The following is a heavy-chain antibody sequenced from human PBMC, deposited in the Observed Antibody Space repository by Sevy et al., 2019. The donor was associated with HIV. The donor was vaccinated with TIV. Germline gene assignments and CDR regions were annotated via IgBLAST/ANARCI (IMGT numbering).Heavy chain of an antibody. CDR1: GYSFTSYW. CDR2: IYPGDSDT. CDR3: ARKYYDILTGYYRFDP. D-gene: IGHD3-9*01. J-gene: IGHJ5*02. Sequence: GESLKISCKGSGYSFTSYWIGWVCQMPGKGLEWMGIIYPGDSDTRYSPSFQGQVTISADKSISTAYLQWSSLKASDTAMYYCARKYYDILTGYYRFDPWGQGTLVTVSS. V-gene: IGHV5-51*01.